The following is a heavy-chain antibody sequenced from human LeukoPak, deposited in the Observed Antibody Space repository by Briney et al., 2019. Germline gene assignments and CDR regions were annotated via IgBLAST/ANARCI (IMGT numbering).Heavy chain of an antibody. J-gene: IGHJ4*02. CDR3: AREYSGYQAYDY. Sequence: ASVKLSCKVSGYTFTDYYMHWVQQAPGKGLKWMGLVDPEDGETIYAEKFQGRVTITADTSTDTAYMELSSLRSEDTAVYYCAREYSGYQAYDYWGQGTLVTVSS. CDR1: GYTFTDYY. V-gene: IGHV1-69-2*01. CDR2: VDPEDGET. D-gene: IGHD5-12*01.